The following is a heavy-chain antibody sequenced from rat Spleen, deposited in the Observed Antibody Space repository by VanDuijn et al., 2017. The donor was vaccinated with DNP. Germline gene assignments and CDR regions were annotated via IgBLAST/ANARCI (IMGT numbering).Heavy chain of an antibody. V-gene: IGHV3-1*01. D-gene: IGHD1-4*01. CDR1: GYSITSHY. CDR2: IAYSGIT. J-gene: IGHJ1*01. Sequence: EVQLQESGPGLVRPSQSLSLTCSVTGYSITSHYWGWIRKFPGNKMEWIGHIAYSGITNYNPSLKSRISITRDTSKNQFFLHLNSVTTEDSATYYCARRRLPYWYFDFWGPGTMVTVSS. CDR3: ARRRLPYWYFDF.